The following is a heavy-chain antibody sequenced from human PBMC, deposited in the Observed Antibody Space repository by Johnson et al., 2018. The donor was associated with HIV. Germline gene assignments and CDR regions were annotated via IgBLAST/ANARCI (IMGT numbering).Heavy chain of an antibody. D-gene: IGHD7-27*01. CDR2: IKEDGSEK. CDR1: GFTFGDYA. J-gene: IGHJ3*02. V-gene: IGHV3-7*01. Sequence: EVQLVESGGGLVQQGRSLRLSCTASGFTFGDYAMSWVRQAPGKGLEWVANIKEDGSEKYYVDSVRGRFIISRDNDKNSLYLQMNSLRDEDTAVYYCASPSPNWGAFDIWGQGTMVTVSS. CDR3: ASPSPNWGAFDI.